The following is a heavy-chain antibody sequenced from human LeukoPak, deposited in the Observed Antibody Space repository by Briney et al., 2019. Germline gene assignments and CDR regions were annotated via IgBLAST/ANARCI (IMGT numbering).Heavy chain of an antibody. V-gene: IGHV4-30-4*01. CDR3: ARDTRTIVAKTYYYYGMDV. CDR1: GGSISSGDYY. Sequence: PSETLSLTCTVSGGSISSGDYYWSWLRQPPGKGLEWIGYIYYSGSTYYNPSLKSRVTISVDTSKNQFSLKLSSVTAADTAVYYCARDTRTIVAKTYYYYGMDVWGQGTTVTVSS. J-gene: IGHJ6*02. D-gene: IGHD5-12*01. CDR2: IYYSGST.